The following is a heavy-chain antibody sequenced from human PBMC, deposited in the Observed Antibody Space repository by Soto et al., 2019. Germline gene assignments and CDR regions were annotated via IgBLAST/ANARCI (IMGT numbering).Heavy chain of an antibody. CDR2: IYYSGST. J-gene: IGHJ5*02. V-gene: IGHV4-39*01. CDR3: ARHWRTGYSTAFGVVMGWFDP. Sequence: LSLTCTATGDSITSTDYYWGWIRQPPGKGLEWVASIYYSGSTYHNPSLKSRVTISVDTSKNQFSLKVTSVTAADTAVYYCARHWRTGYSTAFGVVMGWFDPWGQGTLVTVSS. D-gene: IGHD3-3*01. CDR1: GDSITSTDYY.